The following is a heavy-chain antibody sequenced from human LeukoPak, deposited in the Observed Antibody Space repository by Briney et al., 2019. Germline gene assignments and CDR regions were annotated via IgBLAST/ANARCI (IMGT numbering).Heavy chain of an antibody. CDR1: SXSISRYS. D-gene: IGHD3-3*02. J-gene: IGHJ6*02. V-gene: IGHV4-59*08. Sequence: PSETLSLTCTVSSXSISRYSGSWIRQPPAKGLEWIGYIYYNGNTYYNPSLESRVTISLDTSKNQFSLKLNSVTAADTAVYYCARSIPSSYYGMDVWGQGTTVTVSS. CDR3: ARSIPSSYYGMDV. CDR2: IYYNGNT.